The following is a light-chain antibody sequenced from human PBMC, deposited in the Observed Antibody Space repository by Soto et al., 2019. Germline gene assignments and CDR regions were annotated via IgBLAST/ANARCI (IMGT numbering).Light chain of an antibody. Sequence: QSALTQHPCASGSPGQSITISCTGTSSDIGIYDFVSWYQQHPGKAPKLLIYEVSKRPSGVPDRFSGSKSGNTASLTVSDLQTEDAADYYCSAYAGTNDLGVFGGGTKLTVL. CDR3: SAYAGTNDLGV. J-gene: IGLJ3*02. CDR2: EVS. V-gene: IGLV2-8*01. CDR1: SSDIGIYDF.